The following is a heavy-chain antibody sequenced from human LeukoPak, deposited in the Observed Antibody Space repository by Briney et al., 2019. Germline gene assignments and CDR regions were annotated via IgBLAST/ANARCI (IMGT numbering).Heavy chain of an antibody. J-gene: IGHJ4*02. Sequence: GASVKVSCKASGYTFTSYDINWVRQATGQGLEWMGWMNPNSGNTGYAQKFQGRVTITADESTSTAYMELSSLRSEDTAVYYCARGGNYYDSTLDYWGQGTLVTVSS. CDR2: MNPNSGNT. V-gene: IGHV1-8*03. CDR3: ARGGNYYDSTLDY. D-gene: IGHD3-22*01. CDR1: GYTFTSYD.